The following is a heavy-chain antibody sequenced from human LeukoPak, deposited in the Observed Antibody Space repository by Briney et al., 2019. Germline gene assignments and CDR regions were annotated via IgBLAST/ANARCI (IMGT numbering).Heavy chain of an antibody. J-gene: IGHJ6*02. CDR2: IKQDGSEK. V-gene: IGHV3-7*05. D-gene: IGHD6-19*01. CDR1: GFIFSNYW. Sequence: QSGGSLRLSCAASGFIFSNYWMSWVRQAPGKGLEWVANIKQDGSEKNYVDSVKGRFTISRDNAKNSLYLQMNSLRAEDTAVYYCARADAVADNGPVSYYYYYGMDVWGQGTTVTVSS. CDR3: ARADAVADNGPVSYYYYYGMDV.